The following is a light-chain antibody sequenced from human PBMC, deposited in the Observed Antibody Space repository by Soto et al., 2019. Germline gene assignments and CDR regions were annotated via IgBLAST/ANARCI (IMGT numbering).Light chain of an antibody. CDR2: DTS. Sequence: EVVMTPSAATLSVSPWEGVSLSVMPRQGIGDTLAWYQHKPGQTPRLLIYDTSTRATGVPARFSGSRSGPEFTLTISSLEPEDSAIYYCQQRNIWPPVTFGQRRRLETK. CDR1: QGIGDT. V-gene: IGKV3-15*01. J-gene: IGKJ5*01. CDR3: QQRNIWPPVT.